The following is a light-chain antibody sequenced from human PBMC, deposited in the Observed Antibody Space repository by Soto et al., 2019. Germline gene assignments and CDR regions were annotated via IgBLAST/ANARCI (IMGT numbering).Light chain of an antibody. CDR2: DAS. Sequence: EIVLTPSAGTLSLSPRERATLSCMASQSVSSSYLAWYQQKPGQAPRLLIYDASNRATGIPARFSGSGSGTDFTLTISSLEPEDFAVYYCQQRSNWPPITFGQGTRLEI. V-gene: IGKV3D-20*02. J-gene: IGKJ5*01. CDR1: QSVSSSY. CDR3: QQRSNWPPIT.